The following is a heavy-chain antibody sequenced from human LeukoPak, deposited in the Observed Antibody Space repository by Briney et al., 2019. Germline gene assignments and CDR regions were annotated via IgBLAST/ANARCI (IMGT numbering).Heavy chain of an antibody. CDR3: ARGITMIVVGNDAFDI. Sequence: ASVKVSCKASGYTFTSYDINWVRQATGQGLEWMGWMNPNSGNTGYAQKFQGRVTMTRNTSISTAYMELSSLRSEDTAVYYCARGITMIVVGNDAFDIWGQGTMVTVSS. D-gene: IGHD3-22*01. CDR2: MNPNSGNT. CDR1: GYTFTSYD. J-gene: IGHJ3*02. V-gene: IGHV1-8*01.